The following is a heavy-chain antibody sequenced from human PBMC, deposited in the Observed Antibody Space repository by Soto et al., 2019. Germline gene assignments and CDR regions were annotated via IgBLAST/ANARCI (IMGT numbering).Heavy chain of an antibody. CDR2: IKQDGSEK. Sequence: LRRSCAASGFTFSTYWMNWVRQAQGKGLEWVANIKQDGSEKNSVDSVKGRFAISRDNAKDSLFLQMNNLRAEDTAVYYCVRDWSSFWGMDVWGQGTTVTVSS. V-gene: IGHV3-7*01. CDR3: VRDWSSFWGMDV. CDR1: GFTFSTYW. J-gene: IGHJ6*02.